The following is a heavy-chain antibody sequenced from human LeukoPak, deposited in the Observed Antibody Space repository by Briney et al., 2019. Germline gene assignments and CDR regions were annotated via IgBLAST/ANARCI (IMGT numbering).Heavy chain of an antibody. J-gene: IGHJ3*02. CDR2: IRYDGSNK. D-gene: IGHD2-2*01. CDR3: AKPIYCSSTSCYYDAFDI. Sequence: GGSLRLSCAASGFTFSSYGMHWVRQALGKGLEWVAFIRYDGSNKYYADSVKGRFTISRDNSKNTLYLQMNSLRAEDTAVYYCAKPIYCSSTSCYYDAFDIWGQGTMVTVSS. V-gene: IGHV3-30*02. CDR1: GFTFSSYG.